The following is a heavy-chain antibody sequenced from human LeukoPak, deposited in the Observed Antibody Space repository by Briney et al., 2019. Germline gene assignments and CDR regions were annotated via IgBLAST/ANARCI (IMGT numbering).Heavy chain of an antibody. Sequence: ASVKVSCKASGYTFTGYYMHWVRQAPGQGLEWMGRINPNSGGTNYAQKFQGRVTMTRDTSISTAYMELSRLRSDDTAVYYCARDGYNKYYFDYWGQGTLVTVSS. J-gene: IGHJ4*02. CDR1: GYTFTGYY. V-gene: IGHV1-2*06. CDR2: INPNSGGT. D-gene: IGHD5-24*01. CDR3: ARDGYNKYYFDY.